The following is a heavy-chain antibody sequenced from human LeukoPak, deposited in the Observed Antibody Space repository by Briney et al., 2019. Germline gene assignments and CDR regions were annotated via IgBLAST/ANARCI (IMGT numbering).Heavy chain of an antibody. Sequence: SSETLSLTCTVSGGSISSSSYYWGWIRQPPGKGLEWIGSIYYSGSTYYNPSLKSRVTISVDTSKNQFSLKLSSVTAADTAVYYCARQRYGEEWFDPWGQGTLVTVSS. D-gene: IGHD4-17*01. CDR1: GGSISSSSYY. V-gene: IGHV4-39*01. CDR2: IYYSGST. CDR3: ARQRYGEEWFDP. J-gene: IGHJ5*02.